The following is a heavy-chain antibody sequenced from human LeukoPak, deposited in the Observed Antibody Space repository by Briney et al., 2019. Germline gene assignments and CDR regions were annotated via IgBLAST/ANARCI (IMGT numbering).Heavy chain of an antibody. CDR2: INPNSGGT. D-gene: IGHD4-17*01. CDR3: ARGYGDHYYHYGMDV. CDR1: GYTFTGYY. V-gene: IGHV1-2*02. J-gene: IGHJ6*02. Sequence: ASVKVSCKASGYTFTGYYMHWVRQAPGQGLEWMGWINPNSGGTNYAQKFQGRVTMTRDTSISTAYMELSRLRSDDTAVYYCARGYGDHYYHYGMDVWGQGTTVTVSS.